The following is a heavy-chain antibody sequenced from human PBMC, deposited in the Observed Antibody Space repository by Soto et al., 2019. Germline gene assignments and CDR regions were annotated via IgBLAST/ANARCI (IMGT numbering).Heavy chain of an antibody. CDR1: GGTFSSYA. CDR3: ARGPSSSGYYFPYYYYGMDV. Sequence: ASAKVSCKASGGTFSSYAISWVRQAPGQGLEWMGGIIPIFGTANYAQKFQGRVTITADESTSTAYMELSSLRSADTAVYYCARGPSSSGYYFPYYYYGMDVWGQGTTVTVSS. D-gene: IGHD3-22*01. V-gene: IGHV1-69*13. J-gene: IGHJ6*02. CDR2: IIPIFGTA.